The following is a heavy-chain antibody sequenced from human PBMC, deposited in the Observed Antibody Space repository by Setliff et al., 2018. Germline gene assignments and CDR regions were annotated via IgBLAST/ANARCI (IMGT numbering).Heavy chain of an antibody. J-gene: IGHJ4*02. Sequence: PSETLSLTCTVSGYSISSGYYWGLIRQPPGKGLEWIGSIYHSGSTYYNPSLKSRVTISVDTSKNQFSLKLNSVTAADTAVYYCARELDYWGEGTLVTVSS. CDR3: ARELDY. CDR2: IYHSGST. V-gene: IGHV4-38-2*02. CDR1: GYSISSGYY.